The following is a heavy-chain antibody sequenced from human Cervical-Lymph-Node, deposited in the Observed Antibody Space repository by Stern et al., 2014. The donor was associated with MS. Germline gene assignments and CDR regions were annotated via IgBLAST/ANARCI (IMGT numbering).Heavy chain of an antibody. Sequence: VQLVESGAEVQKPGASVKVSCKASGYTFTTYAMHWVRQAPGQRLEWMGWINAGNGNTKYSQKFQGRVTITRDTSASTAYMELSSLRSEDTAVYYCARMVSDFWRYGMDVWGQGTTVTVSS. D-gene: IGHD3-3*01. CDR1: GYTFTTYA. J-gene: IGHJ6*02. CDR2: INAGNGNT. CDR3: ARMVSDFWRYGMDV. V-gene: IGHV1-3*01.